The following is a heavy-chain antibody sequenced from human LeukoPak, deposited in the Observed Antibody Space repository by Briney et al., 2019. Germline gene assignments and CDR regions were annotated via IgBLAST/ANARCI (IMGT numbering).Heavy chain of an antibody. CDR1: GYTFTNYA. CDR2: INTNTGNP. V-gene: IGHV7-4-1*02. Sequence: ASVKVSCKASGYTFTNYAMNWVRQAPGQGLDWMGWINTNTGNPTYAQGFTGRFVFSLDTSVSTAYLQISSLKAEDTAVYYCAREHFDDAFDIWGQGTMVTVSS. J-gene: IGHJ3*02. CDR3: AREHFDDAFDI.